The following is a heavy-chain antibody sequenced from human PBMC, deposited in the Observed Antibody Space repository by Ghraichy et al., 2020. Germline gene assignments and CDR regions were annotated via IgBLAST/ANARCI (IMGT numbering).Heavy chain of an antibody. CDR2: IYSGGST. CDR3: ARVIAAAACFDY. V-gene: IGHV3-53*01. CDR1: GFTVSSNY. Sequence: GESLNISCAASGFTVSSNYMSWVRQAPGKGLEWVSVIYSGGSTYYADSVKGRFTISRDNSKNTLYLQMNSLRAEDMAVYYCARVIAAAACFDYWGQGTLVTVSS. D-gene: IGHD6-13*01. J-gene: IGHJ4*02.